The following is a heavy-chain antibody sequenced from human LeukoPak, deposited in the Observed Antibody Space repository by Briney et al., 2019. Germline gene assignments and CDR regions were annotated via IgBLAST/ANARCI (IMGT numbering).Heavy chain of an antibody. CDR1: GFTFSSYG. V-gene: IGHV3-30*18. Sequence: QAGGSLRLSCAASGFTFSSYGMHRVRQAPGKGLEWVAVISYDGSNKYYADSVKGRFTISRDNSKNTLYLQMNSLRAEDTAVYYCAKLSQQVSSGYYYSDYWGQGTLVTVSS. D-gene: IGHD3-22*01. CDR3: AKLSQQVSSGYYYSDY. CDR2: ISYDGSNK. J-gene: IGHJ4*02.